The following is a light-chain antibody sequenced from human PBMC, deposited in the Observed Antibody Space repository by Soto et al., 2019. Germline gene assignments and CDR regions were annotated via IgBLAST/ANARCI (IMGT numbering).Light chain of an antibody. CDR1: TGSVTTSHY. J-gene: IGLJ2*01. V-gene: IGLV7-43*01. CDR2: STT. CDR3: VLYYGGAHVV. Sequence: QAVVTQEPSLTVSPGGTVTLTCASSTGSVTTSHYPNWFQQKPGQPPRSLIYSTTNTHSWTPARFSGSLLGGKAALTLSGVLPEDEDDSYCVLYYGGAHVVFGGGTQVTVL.